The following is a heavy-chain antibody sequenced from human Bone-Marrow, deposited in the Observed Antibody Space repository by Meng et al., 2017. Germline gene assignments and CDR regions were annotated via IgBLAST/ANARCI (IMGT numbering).Heavy chain of an antibody. J-gene: IGHJ2*01. Sequence: SGPTLVKPTETLTLTCTVPGFSLSNARMGVSWIRQPPGKALEWLAHIFSNDEKSYSTSLKSRLTISKDTSKSQVVLTMTNMDPVDTATYYCARIRSPLIAAAGSYWYFDLWGHGTLVTVSS. CDR3: ARIRSPLIAAAGSYWYFDL. CDR2: IFSNDEK. V-gene: IGHV2-26*01. D-gene: IGHD6-13*01. CDR1: GFSLSNARMG.